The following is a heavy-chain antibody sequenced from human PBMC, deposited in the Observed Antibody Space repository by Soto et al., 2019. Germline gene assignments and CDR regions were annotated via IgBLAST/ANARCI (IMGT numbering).Heavy chain of an antibody. CDR2: INAGNGNT. D-gene: IGHD3-10*01. Sequence: ASVKVSCKASGYTFTSYAMHWVRQAPGQRLEWMGWINAGNGNTKYSQKFQGRVTITRDTSASTAYMELSSLRSEDTAVYYCARDSPYGSRRYYNTHALDIWGQGTMVTV. CDR1: GYTFTSYA. J-gene: IGHJ3*02. V-gene: IGHV1-3*01. CDR3: ARDSPYGSRRYYNTHALDI.